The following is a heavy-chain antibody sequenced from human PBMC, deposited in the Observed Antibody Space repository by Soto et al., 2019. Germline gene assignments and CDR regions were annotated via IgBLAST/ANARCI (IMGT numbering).Heavy chain of an antibody. V-gene: IGHV3-11*01. Sequence: PGGSLRISCAASGFTFSDYYMSWIRQAPGKGLEWVSYISSSGSTIYYADSVKGRFTISRDNAKNSLYLQMNSLRAEDTAVYYCARDAGSSSSAYYYGMDVWGQGTTVTVSS. CDR2: ISSSGSTI. J-gene: IGHJ6*02. CDR3: ARDAGSSSSAYYYGMDV. CDR1: GFTFSDYY. D-gene: IGHD6-6*01.